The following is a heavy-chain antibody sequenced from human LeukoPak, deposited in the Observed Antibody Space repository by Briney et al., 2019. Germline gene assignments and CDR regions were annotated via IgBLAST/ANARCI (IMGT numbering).Heavy chain of an antibody. CDR3: AGPDSTGYYTD. V-gene: IGHV5-51*01. J-gene: IGHJ4*02. CDR2: INPGDSDT. CDR1: GYSFTNYW. D-gene: IGHD3-22*01. Sequence: HGDSLKISCKASGYSFTNYWIAWVRQMPGKGPEWMAIINPGDSDTRYSPSFQGQVTISADKSINSAYLQWSSLKASDTAIYYCAGPDSTGYYTDWGQGTLVTASS.